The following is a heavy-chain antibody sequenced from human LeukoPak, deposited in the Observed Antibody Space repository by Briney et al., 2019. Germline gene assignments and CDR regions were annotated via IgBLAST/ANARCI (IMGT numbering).Heavy chain of an antibody. CDR3: ARDQVVRGNMIDP. J-gene: IGHJ5*02. D-gene: IGHD3-10*01. CDR1: GGSISSGSYY. V-gene: IGHV4-61*02. Sequence: PSETLSLTCTVSGGSISSGSYYWSWIRQPAGKGLEWIGRIYTSGSTNYNPSLKSRVTISVDTPKNQFSLKLSSVTAADTAVYYCARDQVVRGNMIDPWGQGTLVTVSS. CDR2: IYTSGST.